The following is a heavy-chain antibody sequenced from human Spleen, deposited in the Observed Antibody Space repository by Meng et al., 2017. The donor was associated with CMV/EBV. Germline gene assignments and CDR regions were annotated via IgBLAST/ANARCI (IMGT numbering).Heavy chain of an antibody. CDR3: ARDAAAGTAMGIFDF. V-gene: IGHV3-30*02. CDR1: GFTFSSYW. CDR2: IRYDGSDR. Sequence: GESLKISCAASGFTFSSYWMSWVRQAPGKGPEWLTFIRYDGSDRRYADSVKGRFTISRDNSKNTVYLQMDSLRAEDTAIFYCARDAAAGTAMGIFDFWGRGTLVTVSS. J-gene: IGHJ4*02. D-gene: IGHD5-18*01.